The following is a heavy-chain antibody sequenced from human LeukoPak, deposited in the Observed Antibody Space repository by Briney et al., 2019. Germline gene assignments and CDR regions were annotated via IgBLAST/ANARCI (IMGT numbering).Heavy chain of an antibody. CDR3: ARDCIGCHGFDY. V-gene: IGHV1-18*01. CDR1: GYTFSSYG. Sequence: ASVKVSCKASGYTFSSYGISWVRQAPGQGLEWMGWVSAYADDTNYVQKFLGRVTMTTDTSTSTAYMELRSLRSDDTAVYYCARDCIGCHGFDYWGQGTLVTVSS. J-gene: IGHJ4*02. D-gene: IGHD2-15*01. CDR2: VSAYADDT.